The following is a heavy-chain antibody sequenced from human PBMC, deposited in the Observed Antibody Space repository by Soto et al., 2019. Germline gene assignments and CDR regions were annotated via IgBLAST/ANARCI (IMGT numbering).Heavy chain of an antibody. CDR1: GGTFSSYA. CDR2: IIPIFGTA. D-gene: IGHD3-22*01. J-gene: IGHJ5*02. Sequence: SVKVSCKASGGTFSSYAISWVRQAPGQGLEWMGGIIPIFGTANYAQKFQGGVTITADESTSTAYMELSSLRSEDTVVYYCARKYYYDSSNWFDPWGQGTLVTVSS. CDR3: ARKYYYDSSNWFDP. V-gene: IGHV1-69*13.